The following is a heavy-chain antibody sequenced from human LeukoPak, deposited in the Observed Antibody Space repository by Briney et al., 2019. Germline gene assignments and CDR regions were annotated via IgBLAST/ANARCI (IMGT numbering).Heavy chain of an antibody. Sequence: PSETLSLTCTVSGGSIRSYHWTWIRQPPGKGLEWIGYTYYTGLTNYNPSLKSRVTISLDTSKNQFSLKLSSVTAADTAVYYCARDLGADSSSWGQGTLVTVSS. CDR3: ARDLGADSSS. V-gene: IGHV4-59*12. CDR2: TYYTGLT. CDR1: GGSIRSYH. D-gene: IGHD6-6*01. J-gene: IGHJ4*02.